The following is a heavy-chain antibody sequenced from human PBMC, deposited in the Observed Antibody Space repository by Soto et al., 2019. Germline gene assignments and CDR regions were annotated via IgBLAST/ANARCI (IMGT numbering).Heavy chain of an antibody. V-gene: IGHV4-31*03. J-gene: IGHJ1*01. CDR1: GASITSGGYS. Sequence: QVQLQESGPGLVKPSQTLSLTCTVSGASITSGGYSWSLIRQHPGKGLEWIGYVYSSGSTYYNPSLQSRVTISVDTSKNQFSLKLSSVTAADTAVYYCTRSMQHWGQGTLVTVSS. CDR2: VYSSGST. CDR3: TRSMQH.